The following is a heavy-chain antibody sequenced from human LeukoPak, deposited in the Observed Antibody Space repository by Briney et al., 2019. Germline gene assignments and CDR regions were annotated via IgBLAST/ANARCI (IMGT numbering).Heavy chain of an antibody. CDR1: GYTFTSYA. V-gene: IGHV1-3*01. CDR2: INAGNGNT. CDR3: ARDYYYYDSSGSSRYFDY. Sequence: GASVKVSCKASGYTFTSYAVHWVRQAPGQRLEWMGWINAGNGNTKYSQKFQGRVTITRDTSASTAYMELSSLRSEDTAVYYCARDYYYYDSSGSSRYFDYWGQGTLVTVSS. D-gene: IGHD3-22*01. J-gene: IGHJ4*02.